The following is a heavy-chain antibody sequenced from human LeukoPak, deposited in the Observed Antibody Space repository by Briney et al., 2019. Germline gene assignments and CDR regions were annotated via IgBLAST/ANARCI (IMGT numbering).Heavy chain of an antibody. CDR2: IYHSGST. V-gene: IGHV4-30-2*01. D-gene: IGHD3-22*01. Sequence: SETLSLTCTVSGGSISSGGYYWSWIRQPPGKSLEWIGYIYHSGSTYYNPSLKSRVTISVDRSRNQFSLKLSSVTAADTAVYYCARYSPYDSSGYYYFDYWGQGTLVTVSS. J-gene: IGHJ4*02. CDR1: GGSISSGGYY. CDR3: ARYSPYDSSGYYYFDY.